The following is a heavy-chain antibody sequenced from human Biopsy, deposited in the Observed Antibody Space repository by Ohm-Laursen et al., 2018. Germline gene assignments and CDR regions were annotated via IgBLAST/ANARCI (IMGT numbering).Heavy chain of an antibody. CDR3: ARGPCGGDCPFQYFDS. CDR2: IYSGGDT. J-gene: IGHJ4*02. V-gene: IGHV3-66*01. D-gene: IGHD2-21*02. CDR1: GFTVYNNY. Sequence: SLRLSCAASGFTVYNNYMTWVRQAPGKGLEWVSLIYSGGDTRYADSVKGRFTISRDSSKNTLYLQMNSLRVEDTAVYYCARGPCGGDCPFQYFDSWGQGTLVTVSS.